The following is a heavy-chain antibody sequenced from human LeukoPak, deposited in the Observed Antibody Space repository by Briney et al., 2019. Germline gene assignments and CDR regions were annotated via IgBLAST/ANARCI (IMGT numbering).Heavy chain of an antibody. V-gene: IGHV3-21*01. J-gene: IGHJ4*02. CDR2: ISSSSSYI. CDR1: GFTFSSYG. CDR3: ARDDYVDTAMVTDY. D-gene: IGHD5-18*01. Sequence: PGGSLRLSCAASGFTFSSYGMHWVRQAPGKGLEWVSSISSSSSYIYYADSVKGRFTISRDNAKNSLYLQMNSLRAEDTAVYYCARDDYVDTAMVTDYWGQGTLVTVSS.